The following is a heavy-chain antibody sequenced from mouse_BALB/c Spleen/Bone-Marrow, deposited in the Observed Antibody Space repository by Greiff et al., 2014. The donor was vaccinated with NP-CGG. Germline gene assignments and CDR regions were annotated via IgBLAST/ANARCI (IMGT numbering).Heavy chain of an antibody. J-gene: IGHJ4*01. Sequence: VQLQQSGPGLVKPSQSLSLTCTVTGYSITSDYAWNWIRQFPGNKLEWMGYISYSGSTSYNPSLKSRISITRDTSKNQFFLQLNSVTTEDTATYYCARYYGSSHYAMDYWGQGTSVTVSS. CDR3: ARYYGSSHYAMDY. V-gene: IGHV3-2*02. CDR1: GYSITSDYA. D-gene: IGHD1-1*01. CDR2: ISYSGST.